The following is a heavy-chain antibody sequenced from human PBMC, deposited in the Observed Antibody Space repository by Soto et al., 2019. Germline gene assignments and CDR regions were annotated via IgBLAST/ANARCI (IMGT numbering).Heavy chain of an antibody. CDR2: IYYSGST. D-gene: IGHD3-10*01. V-gene: IGHV4-39*01. J-gene: IGHJ6*02. Sequence: SETLSLTCTVSGGSISSSSYYWGWIRQPPGKGLEWIGSIYYSGSTYYNPSLKSRVTISVDTSKNQFSLKLSSVTAADTAVYYCARSADYYGSGSYYNTAYYYYGMDVWGQGTTVIVSS. CDR1: GGSISSSSYY. CDR3: ARSADYYGSGSYYNTAYYYYGMDV.